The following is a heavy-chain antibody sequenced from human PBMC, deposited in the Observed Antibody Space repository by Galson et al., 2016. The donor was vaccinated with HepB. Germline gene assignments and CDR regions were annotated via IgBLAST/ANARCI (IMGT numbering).Heavy chain of an antibody. Sequence: SLRLSCAASGLSFRSYGMHWVRQAPGKGLEWVAVISYDGTKRSYGDSVRGRFTISRDNSKNTLYLEMNSPRAEDTAVYYCAKDEYTIGWGPPWFDPWGQGTLVTASS. CDR3: AKDEYTIGWGPPWFDP. D-gene: IGHD3-10*01. CDR2: ISYDGTKR. J-gene: IGHJ5*02. V-gene: IGHV3-30*18. CDR1: GLSFRSYG.